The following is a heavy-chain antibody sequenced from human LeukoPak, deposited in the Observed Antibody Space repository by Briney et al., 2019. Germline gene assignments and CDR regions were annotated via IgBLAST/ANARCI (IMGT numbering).Heavy chain of an antibody. Sequence: GESLKISCEGSGYTFTKYWIGWVRQMPGKGLEWMGIIHPGDSHTWYSPSFQGQVTISADKSISMAYLQWSSLKASDTAMYYCARASRDGYNQNFDHWGQGTLVTVSS. CDR1: GYTFTKYW. V-gene: IGHV5-51*01. J-gene: IGHJ4*02. CDR2: IHPGDSHT. CDR3: ARASRDGYNQNFDH. D-gene: IGHD5-24*01.